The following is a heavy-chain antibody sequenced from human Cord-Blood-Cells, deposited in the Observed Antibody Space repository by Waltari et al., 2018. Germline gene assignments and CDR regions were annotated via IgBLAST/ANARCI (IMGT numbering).Heavy chain of an antibody. J-gene: IGHJ3*02. CDR2: ISWDGGST. Sequence: EVQLVESGGVVVQPGGSLRLSCAASGFTFDDYAMHWVSQAPGKGLEWVSLISWDGGSTYYADSLKGRFTISRDNSKTSLYLQMNSLRAEDTALYYCARGGSGRDAFDIWGQGTMVTVSS. CDR3: ARGGSGRDAFDI. D-gene: IGHD3-10*01. V-gene: IGHV3-43D*03. CDR1: GFTFDDYA.